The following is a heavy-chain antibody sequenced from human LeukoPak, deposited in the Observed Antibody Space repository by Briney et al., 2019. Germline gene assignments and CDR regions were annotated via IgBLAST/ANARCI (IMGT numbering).Heavy chain of an antibody. CDR3: ARQEARYYGMDV. J-gene: IGHJ6*02. CDR2: IFYSGIT. CDR1: GGSITSTSYY. Sequence: SETLSLTCTVSGGSITSTSYYWGWIRQPPGKGLEWIGSIFYSGITYYNPSLKSRVTLSVDTSKNQFSLKVRSMTAADTAVYYCARQEARYYGMDVWGQGTTVTVSS. V-gene: IGHV4-39*01. D-gene: IGHD6-6*01.